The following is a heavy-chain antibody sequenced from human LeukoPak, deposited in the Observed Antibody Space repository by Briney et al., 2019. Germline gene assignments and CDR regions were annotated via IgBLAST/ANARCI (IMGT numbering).Heavy chain of an antibody. CDR1: GGTISSSSYY. D-gene: IGHD6-19*01. Sequence: SETLSLTCTVSGGTISSSSYYWGWIRQPPGKGLEWIGYIYYSGSTYYNPSLKSRVTMSVDTSKNQFSLKLTSVTAADTAVYYCASRSGWFPFDYWGQGTLVTVSS. J-gene: IGHJ4*02. V-gene: IGHV4-39*01. CDR2: IYYSGST. CDR3: ASRSGWFPFDY.